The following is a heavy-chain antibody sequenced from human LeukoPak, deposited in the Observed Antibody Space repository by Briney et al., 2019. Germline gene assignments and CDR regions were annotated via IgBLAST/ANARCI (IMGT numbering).Heavy chain of an antibody. CDR3: ARAGAAQSIVVVPAAMPTYYYYMDV. J-gene: IGHJ6*03. CDR1: GYTFTGYY. V-gene: IGHV1-2*02. Sequence: GASVKVSCKASGYTFTGYYMHWVRQAPGQGLEWMGWINPKNAATNYAQKFQGRVTMTRDTSTGTVYMELSSLRSDDTAVYYCARAGAAQSIVVVPAAMPTYYYYMDVWGKGTTVTISS. CDR2: INPKNAAT. D-gene: IGHD2-2*01.